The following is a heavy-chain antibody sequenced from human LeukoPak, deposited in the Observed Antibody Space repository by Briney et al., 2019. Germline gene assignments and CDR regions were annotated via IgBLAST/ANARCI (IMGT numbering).Heavy chain of an antibody. CDR2: INPKNGGT. J-gene: IGHJ4*02. CDR1: GYTFTSYD. D-gene: IGHD3-10*01. Sequence: ASVKVSCKASGYTFTSYDINWVRQAPGQGLEWMGLINPKNGGTSYAQKFQGRVTMTRDTSITTAYMELSSLRSDDTAVYYCARDSRVTNGDYWGQGTLVTVSS. V-gene: IGHV1-2*02. CDR3: ARDSRVTNGDY.